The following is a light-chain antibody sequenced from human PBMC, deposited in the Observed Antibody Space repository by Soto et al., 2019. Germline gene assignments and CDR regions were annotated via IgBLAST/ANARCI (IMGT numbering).Light chain of an antibody. CDR2: DAS. Sequence: DIQMTQSPSTLSASVGDRVTITCRASQSISSWLAWYQQKPGKAPKLLIYDASSLESGVPSRFSGSGSGTEFTLTISSLQSEDFAVYLCQQYHYWPITFGQGTRLEI. J-gene: IGKJ5*01. CDR1: QSISSW. CDR3: QQYHYWPIT. V-gene: IGKV1-5*01.